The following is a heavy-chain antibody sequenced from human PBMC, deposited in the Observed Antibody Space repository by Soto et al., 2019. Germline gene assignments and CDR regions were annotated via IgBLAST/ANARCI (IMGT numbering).Heavy chain of an antibody. J-gene: IGHJ4*02. CDR3: ASERSWGADY. V-gene: IGHV1-8*01. D-gene: IGHD3-16*01. CDR2: MNPNSGNT. Sequence: QVQLVQSGAEVKKPGASVKVSCKASGYTFTSYDINWVRQATGQGLEWMGWMNPNSGNTGYAQKFQGRVTMTRNTSITTVYMERRSLGYADAAFYSCASERSWGADYWGQGTLVTVSS. CDR1: GYTFTSYD.